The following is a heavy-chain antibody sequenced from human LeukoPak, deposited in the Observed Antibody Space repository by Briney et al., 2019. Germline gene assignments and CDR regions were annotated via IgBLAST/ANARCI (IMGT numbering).Heavy chain of an antibody. CDR3: VRDLFTPRDL. J-gene: IGHJ5*02. Sequence: DSVKASCKASGYTSSDYFIHSVRQSPGQGLEWMGWINPKIGGTDYAHKFQGRVTMTRDTSISTAYMELSGLRSDDSSIYYCVRDLFTPRDLWGQGTLVTVSS. D-gene: IGHD2-15*01. CDR1: GYTSSDYF. CDR2: INPKIGGT. V-gene: IGHV1-2*02.